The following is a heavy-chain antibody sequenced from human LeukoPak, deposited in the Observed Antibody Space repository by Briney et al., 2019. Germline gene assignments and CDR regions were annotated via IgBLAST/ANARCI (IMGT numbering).Heavy chain of an antibody. CDR3: AKSPYVGDHGGPSA. Sequence: GGSLRLSCVGSGFTFSSYAVSWVRQAPGKGPEWVSAISGGGGNTYYAGSVKGRFTISRDDSKNTLFLQMNSLRAEDTAVYYCAKSPYVGDHGGPSAWGQGTLVTVSS. CDR1: GFTFSSYA. V-gene: IGHV3-23*01. D-gene: IGHD4-23*01. CDR2: ISGGGGNT. J-gene: IGHJ5*02.